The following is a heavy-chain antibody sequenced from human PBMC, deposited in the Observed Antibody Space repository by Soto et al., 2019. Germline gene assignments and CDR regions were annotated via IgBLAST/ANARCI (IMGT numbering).Heavy chain of an antibody. CDR1: GDSISSGGYY. V-gene: IGHV4-31*03. J-gene: IGHJ4*02. CDR3: ARDRRGGATVTTFDY. Sequence: QMQLQESGPGLVKPSQTLSLTCTVSGDSISSGGYYWSWIRHHPGKGLEWIGCIYYSGVPYYNPSLKSRPTISVDTSKNQFSLKMTSVTAADTAVYYCARDRRGGATVTTFDYWGQGTLITVSS. D-gene: IGHD4-17*01. CDR2: IYYSGVP.